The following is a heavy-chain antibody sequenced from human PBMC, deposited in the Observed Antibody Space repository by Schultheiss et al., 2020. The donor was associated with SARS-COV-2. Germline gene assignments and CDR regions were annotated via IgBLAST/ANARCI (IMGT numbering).Heavy chain of an antibody. CDR1: GFTFSSYS. J-gene: IGHJ4*02. CDR2: ISSSSSTI. V-gene: IGHV3-48*01. D-gene: IGHD3-22*01. CDR3: ARDRGYYYDSSGYWY. Sequence: GGSLRLSCAASGFTFSSYSMNWVRQAPGKGLEWVSYISSSSSTIYYADSVKGRFTISRDNAKNSLYLQMNSLRAEDTAVYYCARDRGYYYDSSGYWYWGQGTLVTVSS.